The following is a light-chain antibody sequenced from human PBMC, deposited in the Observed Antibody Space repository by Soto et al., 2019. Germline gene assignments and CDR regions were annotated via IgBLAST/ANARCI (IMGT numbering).Light chain of an antibody. V-gene: IGKV3-20*01. CDR2: GAS. CDR1: QSVPGSH. Sequence: IVLTQSPGTLSLSPGERATLSCRASQSVPGSHLAWYQQKPGQAPRLLLYGASTRATGIPDRFSGSGSGTDFTLTISRVEPEDFAVFYCQHYGSSPHTFGGGTKVEIK. J-gene: IGKJ4*01. CDR3: QHYGSSPHT.